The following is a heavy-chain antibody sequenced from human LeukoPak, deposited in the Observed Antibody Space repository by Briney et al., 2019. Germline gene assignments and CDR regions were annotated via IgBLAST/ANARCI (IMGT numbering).Heavy chain of an antibody. CDR3: AKDRWRDGSSSFDN. CDR2: ISTYNGNT. CDR1: GGTFSSYA. V-gene: IGHV1-18*01. D-gene: IGHD6-6*01. Sequence: GASVKVSCKASGGTFSSYAINWVRQAPGQGLEWMGWISTYNGNTNYAEKLQGRVTMTTDTSTSTAYMELRNLRSDDTAVYYCAKDRWRDGSSSFDNWGQGTLVTVSS. J-gene: IGHJ4*02.